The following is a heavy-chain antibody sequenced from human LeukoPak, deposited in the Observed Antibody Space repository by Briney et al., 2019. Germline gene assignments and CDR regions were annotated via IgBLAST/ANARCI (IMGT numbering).Heavy chain of an antibody. CDR1: GTSITSSY. V-gene: IGHV4-59*01. Sequence: PSETLSLTCTVSGTSITSSYWSWIRQPPGKGLEHIGYICYTGVTNYSPSLKSRVTMSLDTSKNQFSLRLTSVTAADTAIYYCARTARLPNSWGQGTLVTVSS. D-gene: IGHD6-25*01. J-gene: IGHJ4*02. CDR3: ARTARLPNS. CDR2: ICYTGVT.